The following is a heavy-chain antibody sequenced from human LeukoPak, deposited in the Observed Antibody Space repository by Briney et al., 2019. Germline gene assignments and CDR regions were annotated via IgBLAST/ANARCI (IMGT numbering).Heavy chain of an antibody. CDR2: INAGNGNT. CDR3: ARGSWVYYYYYYGMDV. Sequence: ASVKVSCKASGYTFTSYAMHWVRQAPGQRLEWMGWINAGNGNTKYSQKFQGRVTITRDTSASTAYMELSSLRSEDTAVYYCARGSWVYYYYYYGMDVRGQGTTVTVSS. CDR1: GYTFTSYA. D-gene: IGHD3-10*01. V-gene: IGHV1-3*01. J-gene: IGHJ6*02.